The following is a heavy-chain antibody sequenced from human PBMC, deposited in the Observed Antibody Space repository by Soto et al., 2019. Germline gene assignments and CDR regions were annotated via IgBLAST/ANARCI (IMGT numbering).Heavy chain of an antibody. CDR3: AKDSNAFYSSGNFDY. V-gene: IGHV3-33*06. J-gene: IGHJ4*02. D-gene: IGHD6-19*01. Sequence: PGGSLRLSCAASGFTFSSYGMHWVRQAPGKGLEWVAVICCNGSNTYYADSVKGRFTISRDNSKNTLYLQMNSLRAEDTAVYYCAKDSNAFYSSGNFDYWGQGTLVTVSS. CDR1: GFTFSSYG. CDR2: ICCNGSNT.